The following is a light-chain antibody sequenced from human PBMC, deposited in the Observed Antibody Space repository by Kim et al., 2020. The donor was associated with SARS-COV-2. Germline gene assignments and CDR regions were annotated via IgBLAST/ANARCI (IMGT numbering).Light chain of an antibody. CDR2: VEGSGSY. V-gene: IGLV4-60*03. J-gene: IGLJ3*02. Sequence: AVKLTRTLSRGHMNYFIAWHQQQPGKAPRFLMKVEGSGSYNKGGGVPDRFSGSRSGADRYLIISNLHSEDEADYYCETWDSNIQVFGGGTQLTVL. CDR1: RGHMNYF. CDR3: ETWDSNIQV.